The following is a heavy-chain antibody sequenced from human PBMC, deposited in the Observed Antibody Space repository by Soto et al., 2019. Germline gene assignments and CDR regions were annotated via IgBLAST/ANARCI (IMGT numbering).Heavy chain of an antibody. CDR3: ARVQLPGVAVSDVYYFDS. CDR2: VYYSGTT. J-gene: IGHJ4*02. D-gene: IGHD6-19*01. CDR1: SGSVSSPSHY. Sequence: SETLSLTCTVSSGSVSSPSHYWSWLRQPPGKGLEWIGYVYYSGTTYQNPSLQGRVAVSVDRSRNQFSLRLSSVTAADTAVYYCARVQLPGVAVSDVYYFDSWGPGTQVTVSS. V-gene: IGHV4-61*01.